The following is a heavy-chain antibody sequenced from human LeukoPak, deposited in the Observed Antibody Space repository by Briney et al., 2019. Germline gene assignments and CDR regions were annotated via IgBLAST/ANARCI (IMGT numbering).Heavy chain of an antibody. CDR1: GFTFSSYS. V-gene: IGHV3-21*04. J-gene: IGHJ4*02. CDR3: AKDLGAAAGYFDY. CDR2: ISSSSSYI. D-gene: IGHD6-13*01. Sequence: GGSLRLSCAASGFTFSSYSMNWVRQAPGKGLEWVSSISSSSSYIYYADSVKGRFTISRDNAKYSLYLQMNSLRAEDTAVYYCAKDLGAAAGYFDYWGQGTLVTVSS.